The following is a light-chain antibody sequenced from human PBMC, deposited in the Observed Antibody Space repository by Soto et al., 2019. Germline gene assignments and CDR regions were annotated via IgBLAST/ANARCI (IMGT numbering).Light chain of an antibody. J-gene: IGLJ2*01. CDR2: EVS. Sequence: QSVLTQPASVSGSPGQSITISCTGTSSDVGSYNLVSWYQQHPGKAPKLMIYEVSKRPSGAANRFSGSKSGNTASLTISGLPAEDEADYCYCSDADSTTVLFGGGTKVTVL. V-gene: IGLV2-23*02. CDR3: CSDADSTTVL. CDR1: SSDVGSYNL.